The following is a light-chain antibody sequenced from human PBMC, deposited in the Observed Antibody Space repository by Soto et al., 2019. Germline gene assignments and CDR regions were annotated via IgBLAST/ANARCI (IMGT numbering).Light chain of an antibody. CDR2: DVS. Sequence: QSALTQPASVSGSPGQSITISCTGTSSDVGGYNYVSWYQQHPGKAPKLMIYDVSNRPSGVSNRFSGSKSGNTASLTISGLQVEDEADYYCSSYTSSSTLEGVFGTGTKVTVL. J-gene: IGLJ1*01. CDR3: SSYTSSSTLEGV. CDR1: SSDVGGYNY. V-gene: IGLV2-14*01.